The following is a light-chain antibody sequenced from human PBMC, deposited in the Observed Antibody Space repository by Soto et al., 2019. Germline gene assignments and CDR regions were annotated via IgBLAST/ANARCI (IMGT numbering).Light chain of an antibody. CDR1: SSDVGGYNY. J-gene: IGLJ2*01. CDR2: EVI. Sequence: QSALTQPASVSGSPGQSITISCTGTSSDVGGYNYVSWYQHHPGKAPKLMIFEVISRPSGVSNRFSGSKSGNTASLTISGLQGEDEADYYCNSYTRSSTVVFGGGTKVTVL. V-gene: IGLV2-14*01. CDR3: NSYTRSSTVV.